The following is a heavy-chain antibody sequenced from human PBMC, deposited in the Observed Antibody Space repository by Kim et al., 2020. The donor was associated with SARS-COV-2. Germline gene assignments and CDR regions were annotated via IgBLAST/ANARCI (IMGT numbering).Heavy chain of an antibody. D-gene: IGHD1-1*01. CDR1: GFSVSRNF. CDR2: IYSGDNT. Sequence: GGSLRLSCAASGFSVSRNFMSWVRQAPGKGLEWVSLIYSGDNTHYADSVKGRFTISRDISENTLYLQMNSLRAEDTAAYFCARDPGLSASTQGYYYYGLDVWGQGTTVIVSS. CDR3: ARDPGLSASTQGYYYYGLDV. V-gene: IGHV3-53*01. J-gene: IGHJ6*02.